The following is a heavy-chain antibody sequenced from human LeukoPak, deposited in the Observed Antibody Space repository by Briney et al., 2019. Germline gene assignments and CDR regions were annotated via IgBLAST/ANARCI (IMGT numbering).Heavy chain of an antibody. J-gene: IGHJ5*02. CDR1: GGSFSGYY. Sequence: SETLSLTCAVYGGSFSGYYWSWIRQPPGKGLEWIGSIYYSGSTYYNPSLKSRVTISVDTSKNQFSLKLSSVTAADTAVYYCARNDYGDGNWFDPWGQGTLVTVSS. V-gene: IGHV4-34*01. CDR2: IYYSGST. CDR3: ARNDYGDGNWFDP. D-gene: IGHD4-17*01.